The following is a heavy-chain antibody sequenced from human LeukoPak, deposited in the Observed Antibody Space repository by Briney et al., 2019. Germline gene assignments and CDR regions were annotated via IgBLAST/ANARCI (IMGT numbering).Heavy chain of an antibody. V-gene: IGHV1-46*01. Sequence: ASVKVSCKASGGTFTSYYMHWVRQAPGQGLEWMGIINPSGGSTSYAQKFQGRVTMTRDMSTSTVYMELSSLRSEDTAVYYCARDDTLQSITIPLGYWGQGTLVTVSS. D-gene: IGHD3-3*01. CDR3: ARDDTLQSITIPLGY. CDR1: GGTFTSYY. J-gene: IGHJ4*02. CDR2: INPSGGST.